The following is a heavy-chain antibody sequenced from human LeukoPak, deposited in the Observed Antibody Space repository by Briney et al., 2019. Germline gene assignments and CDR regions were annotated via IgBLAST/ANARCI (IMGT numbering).Heavy chain of an antibody. CDR2: IHYSGST. Sequence: SETLSLTCTVSGASISSYYWSWIRQPPGKGLEWIGYIHYSGSTNYNPSLKSRVTISVDTSKNQFSLKLSSVTAADTAVYYCARSLPWVRGVINRFDYWGQGTLVTVSS. CDR3: ARSLPWVRGVINRFDY. J-gene: IGHJ4*02. CDR1: GASISSYY. D-gene: IGHD3-10*01. V-gene: IGHV4-59*01.